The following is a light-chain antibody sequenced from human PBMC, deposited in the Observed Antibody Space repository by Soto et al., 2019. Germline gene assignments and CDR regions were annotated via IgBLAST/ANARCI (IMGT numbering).Light chain of an antibody. J-gene: IGKJ4*01. CDR2: NAS. Sequence: EIVMTQSPATMSVSPGERATLSCRASQSVSSSYLAWYQQKPGQAPRLLIYNASTRASGIPARFSGSRSGTDFTLTISRLEPEDFAVYYCQHYSRSPLTFGGGTKVDIK. V-gene: IGKV3-20*01. CDR3: QHYSRSPLT. CDR1: QSVSSSY.